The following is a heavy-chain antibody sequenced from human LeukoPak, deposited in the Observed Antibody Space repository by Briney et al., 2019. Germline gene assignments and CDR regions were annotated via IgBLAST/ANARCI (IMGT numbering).Heavy chain of an antibody. D-gene: IGHD4-23*01. Sequence: PGGSLRLSCAASGFTFSSYSMNCVRQAPGKGLEWVSSISSSSSYIYYADSVKGRFTISRDNAKHSLYLQMNSQKREHTAVYYCTRDRDLSVGTLYGPYSLYWGQGTLVTVSS. V-gene: IGHV3-21*01. J-gene: IGHJ4*02. CDR1: GFTFSSYS. CDR3: TRDRDLSVGTLYGPYSLY. CDR2: ISSSSSYI.